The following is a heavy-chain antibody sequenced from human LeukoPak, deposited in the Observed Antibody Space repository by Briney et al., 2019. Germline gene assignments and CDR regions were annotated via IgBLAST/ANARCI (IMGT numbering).Heavy chain of an antibody. D-gene: IGHD3-10*01. Sequence: GASVKVSCKASGGTFSSYAISWVRQAPGQGLEWMGRIIPILGIANYAQKFQGRVTITADKSTSTAYMELSSLRSEDTAVYYCARERGAVGYDAFDIWGQGTMVTVSS. J-gene: IGHJ3*02. CDR2: IIPILGIA. CDR1: GGTFSSYA. CDR3: ARERGAVGYDAFDI. V-gene: IGHV1-69*04.